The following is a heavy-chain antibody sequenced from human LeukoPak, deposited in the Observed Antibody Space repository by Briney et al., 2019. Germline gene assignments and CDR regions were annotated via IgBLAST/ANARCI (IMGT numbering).Heavy chain of an antibody. CDR3: ARGRWYCSGGSCFTDAFDI. V-gene: IGHV3-13*01. CDR2: IGIGGDT. D-gene: IGHD2-15*01. Sequence: PGGSLRLSCAASGFTFSSYDIHWVRQPTGKGLEWVSGIGIGGDTYYAASVKGRLTISRENAKNSLYLQMNSLRTGDTAVYYCARGRWYCSGGSCFTDAFDIWGQGTMVTVSS. J-gene: IGHJ3*02. CDR1: GFTFSSYD.